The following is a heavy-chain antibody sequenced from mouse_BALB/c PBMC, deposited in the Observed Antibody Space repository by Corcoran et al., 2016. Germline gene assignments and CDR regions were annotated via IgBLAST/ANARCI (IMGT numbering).Heavy chain of an antibody. CDR3: ARLYPGIAMDY. V-gene: IGHV1S136*01. CDR1: GSTFTSYV. CDR2: INPYNDGT. Sequence: EVQLQQSGPELVKPGASVKMSCKASGSTFTSYVMHWVKQKPGQGLEWIGYINPYNDGTKYNEKFKGKATLTSDKSSSTAYMELSSLTSEDSAVYYCARLYPGIAMDYWGQGTSVTVYS. J-gene: IGHJ4*01.